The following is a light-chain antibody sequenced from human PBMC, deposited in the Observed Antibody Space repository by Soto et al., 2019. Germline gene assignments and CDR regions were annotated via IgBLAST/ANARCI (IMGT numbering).Light chain of an antibody. J-gene: IGKJ5*01. V-gene: IGKV3-11*01. Sequence: EIVLTQSPGTLSVSPGDRVTLSCRASQSISINLAWYQHKPGQAPRLLIYDASNRANGIPARFSGSGSGTDFALTISSLEPEDFAFYYCQQRSNWLSITFGQGTRLEIK. CDR1: QSISIN. CDR2: DAS. CDR3: QQRSNWLSIT.